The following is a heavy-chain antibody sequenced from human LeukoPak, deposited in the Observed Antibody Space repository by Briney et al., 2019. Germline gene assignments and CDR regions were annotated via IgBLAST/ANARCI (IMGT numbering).Heavy chain of an antibody. CDR2: INHGGST. CDR1: GGSFSGYY. J-gene: IGHJ4*02. V-gene: IGHV4-34*01. Sequence: PSETLSLTCAVYGGSFSGYYWSWIRQPPGKGLEWIGEINHGGSTNYNPSLKSRVTISVDTSKNQFSLKLSSVTAADTAVYCCARGSEEMTTVTEHPKSCYFDYWGQGSLVTVSS. CDR3: ARGSEEMTTVTEHPKSCYFDY. D-gene: IGHD4-17*01.